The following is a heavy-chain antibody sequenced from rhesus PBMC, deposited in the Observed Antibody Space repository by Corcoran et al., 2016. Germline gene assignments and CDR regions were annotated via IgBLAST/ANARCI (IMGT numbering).Heavy chain of an antibody. CDR2: IYSNSEST. CDR3: ARRARAGGWFDY. J-gene: IGHJ4*01. D-gene: IGHD6-31*01. CDR1: GGSISSSNW. Sequence: QVQLQESGPGLVKPSETLSLTCAVSGGSISSSNWWSWIRQTPGKGLEWIGGIYSNSESTHYTPPLKSRVTISKDTSKNQFSLKLSSVTAADTAVYYCARRARAGGWFDYWGQGVLVTVSS. V-gene: IGHV4S12*01.